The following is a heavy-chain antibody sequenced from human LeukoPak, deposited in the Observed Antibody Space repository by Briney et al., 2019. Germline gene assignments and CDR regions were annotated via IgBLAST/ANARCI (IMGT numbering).Heavy chain of an antibody. J-gene: IGHJ4*02. CDR2: IYTGGNT. Sequence: GGSLRLSCAASGFTVDSNYLSWVRQAPGKGLEWVSTIYTGGNTYYAASVKGRFTISRDFSKNTVFLHMNSLRAEDTAMYYCARGDDSGYYDYFDHWGQGALVTVSS. V-gene: IGHV3-53*01. D-gene: IGHD3-22*01. CDR1: GFTVDSNY. CDR3: ARGDDSGYYDYFDH.